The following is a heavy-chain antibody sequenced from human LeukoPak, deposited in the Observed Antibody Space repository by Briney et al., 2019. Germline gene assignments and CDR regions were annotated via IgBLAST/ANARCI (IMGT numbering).Heavy chain of an antibody. D-gene: IGHD2-15*01. CDR3: AKDRTPSSYYHYGMDV. J-gene: IGHJ6*02. CDR2: ISYDGSNK. Sequence: GRSLRLSCAASGFTFSSYGMHWVRQAPGKGLEWVAVISYDGSNKYYADSVKGRFTISRDNSKNTLYLQMNSLRAEDTAVYYCAKDRTPSSYYHYGMDVWGQGTTVTVSS. V-gene: IGHV3-30*18. CDR1: GFTFSSYG.